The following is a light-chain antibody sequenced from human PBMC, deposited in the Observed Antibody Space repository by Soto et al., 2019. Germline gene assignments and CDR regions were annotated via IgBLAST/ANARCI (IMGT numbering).Light chain of an antibody. Sequence: QSALTQPPSVSGSPGQSVTISCTGTSTDFVSYNRVSWYQQPPGTAPKLMIYEVSKRPSGVPDRFSGSKSGNTASLTISGLKAADEADYYCSLYTSENAYVFGTGTKLTVL. V-gene: IGLV2-18*01. CDR3: SLYTSENAYV. CDR1: STDFVSYNR. CDR2: EVS. J-gene: IGLJ1*01.